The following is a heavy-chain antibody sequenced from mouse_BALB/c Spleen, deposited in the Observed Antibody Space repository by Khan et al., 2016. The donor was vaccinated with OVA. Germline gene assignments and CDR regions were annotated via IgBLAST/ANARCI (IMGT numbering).Heavy chain of an antibody. Sequence: QVQLKESGPGLVQPSQSLSITCTVSGFSLTSYGVHWVRQSPGKGLEWLGVIWSGGTTAYNAPFISRLSISTDNSKCQAFFKMNSLQANDTANYYGARNYDYDGGPAYWGQGTLVTVSA. CDR3: ARNYDYDGGPAY. CDR1: GFSLTSYG. J-gene: IGHJ3*01. CDR2: IWSGGTT. D-gene: IGHD2-4*01. V-gene: IGHV2-2*02.